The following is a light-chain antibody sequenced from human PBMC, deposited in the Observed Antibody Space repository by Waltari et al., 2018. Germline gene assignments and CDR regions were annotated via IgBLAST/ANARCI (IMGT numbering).Light chain of an antibody. V-gene: IGLV3-1*01. Sequence: SYELTQPPSVSVSPGQTASITCPGAKLGDNSACWYQQKPGQSPVLVIYQDSKRPSGIPERFSGSNSGNTATLTISGTQAMDEADYYCQAWDSSSYVVFGGGTKLTVL. CDR1: KLGDNS. CDR3: QAWDSSSYVV. CDR2: QDS. J-gene: IGLJ2*01.